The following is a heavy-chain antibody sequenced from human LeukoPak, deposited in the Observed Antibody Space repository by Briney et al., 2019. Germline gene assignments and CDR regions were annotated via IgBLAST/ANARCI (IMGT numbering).Heavy chain of an antibody. CDR1: GFTFSDYY. CDR2: ISSSGSAM. CDR3: ARDVGYRYAQMFFDI. V-gene: IGHV3-11*01. Sequence: GGSLRLTCAASGFTFSDYYMSWIRQAPGKGLEWISYISSSGSAMYYADSVKGRFSISRDNPKNSLYLQMNSLRAEDTAMYYCARDVGYRYAQMFFDIWGQGTMVTVSS. J-gene: IGHJ3*02. D-gene: IGHD5-18*01.